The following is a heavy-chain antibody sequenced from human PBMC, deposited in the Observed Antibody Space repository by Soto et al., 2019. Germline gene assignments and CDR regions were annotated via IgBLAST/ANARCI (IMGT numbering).Heavy chain of an antibody. CDR2: IIPIFGTA. CDR3: ASAGGERHTVGVDY. Sequence: ASVKVSCKASGGTFSSYAISWVRQAPGQGLEWMGGIIPIFGTANYAQKFQGRVTITADESTSTAYMELSSLRSEDTAVYYCASAGGERHTVGVDYWGQGTLVTVSS. J-gene: IGHJ4*02. CDR1: GGTFSSYA. D-gene: IGHD3-16*01. V-gene: IGHV1-69*13.